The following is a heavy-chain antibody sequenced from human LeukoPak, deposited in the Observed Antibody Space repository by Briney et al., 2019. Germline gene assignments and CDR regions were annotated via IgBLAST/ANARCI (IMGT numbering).Heavy chain of an antibody. Sequence: PGASVKVSCKASGGTFSSYAISWVRQAPGQGLEWMGGIIPIFGTANYAQKFQGRVTITADESTSTAYMELSSLRSEDTAVYYCAIWARYCSSTSCLDAFDIWGQGTMVTVSS. D-gene: IGHD2-2*01. CDR3: AIWARYCSSTSCLDAFDI. CDR1: GGTFSSYA. J-gene: IGHJ3*02. CDR2: IIPIFGTA. V-gene: IGHV1-69*13.